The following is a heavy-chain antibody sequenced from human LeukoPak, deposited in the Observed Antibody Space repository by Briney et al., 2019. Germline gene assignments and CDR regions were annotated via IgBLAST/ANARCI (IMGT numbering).Heavy chain of an antibody. CDR3: AKGHGYYYGSGSYYNPLDY. D-gene: IGHD3-10*01. CDR1: GFTFSSYA. Sequence: GGSLRLSCAASGFTFSSYAMSWVRQDLGTGLEWVSVISGSGGSTYYADSVKGRFTISRDNSKNTLYLQMSSLRAEDTALYYCAKGHGYYYGSGSYYNPLDYWGQGTLVTVSS. CDR2: ISGSGGST. V-gene: IGHV3-23*01. J-gene: IGHJ4*02.